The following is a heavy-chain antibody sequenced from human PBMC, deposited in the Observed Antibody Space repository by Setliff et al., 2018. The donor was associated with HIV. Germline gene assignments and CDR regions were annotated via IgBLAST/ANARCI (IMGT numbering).Heavy chain of an antibody. CDR3: TRDRRGSNSWSGYNGGFDY. CDR2: MTSRHDGGTT. D-gene: IGHD3-3*01. J-gene: IGHJ4*02. CDR1: GFTFSSAW. V-gene: IGHV3-15*01. Sequence: ASGFTFSSAWMTWVRQCPGKGLEWLGRMTSRHDGGTTDYAAPVKGRFTFSRDDSTNTLYLQMNNLKIEDTAIYYCTRDRRGSNSWSGYNGGFDYWGQGTLVTVSS.